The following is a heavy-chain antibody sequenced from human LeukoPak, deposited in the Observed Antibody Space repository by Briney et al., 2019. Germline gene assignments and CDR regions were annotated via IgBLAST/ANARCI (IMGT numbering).Heavy chain of an antibody. J-gene: IGHJ3*02. Sequence: PGGSLRLSCAASGFSFSSYEMHWVRQAPGKGLEWVSGISGSAGSTYYADSVKGRFTISRDNSKYTLYLQMNSLRAEDTAVYYCAGSPTVDAAFDIWGQGTMVTVSS. V-gene: IGHV3-23*01. CDR2: ISGSAGST. CDR1: GFSFSSYE. CDR3: AGSPTVDAAFDI. D-gene: IGHD4-23*01.